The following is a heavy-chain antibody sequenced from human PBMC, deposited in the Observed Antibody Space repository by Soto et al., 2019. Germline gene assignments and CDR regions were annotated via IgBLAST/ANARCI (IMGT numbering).Heavy chain of an antibody. Sequence: ASVKVSCKASGYTFTSYAMHWVRQAPGQRLEWMGWINAGNGNTKYSQKFQGRVTITRDTSASTAYMELSSLRSEDTAVYYCAREGGGYSYGKELNIYYYYGMDVWGQGTTVTVSS. D-gene: IGHD5-18*01. CDR1: GYTFTSYA. V-gene: IGHV1-3*01. CDR3: AREGGGYSYGKELNIYYYYGMDV. CDR2: INAGNGNT. J-gene: IGHJ6*02.